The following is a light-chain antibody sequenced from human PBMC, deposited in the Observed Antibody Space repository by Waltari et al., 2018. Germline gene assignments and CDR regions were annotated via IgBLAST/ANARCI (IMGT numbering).Light chain of an antibody. CDR2: DEN. CDR1: GLPKQY. CDR3: YSKDTDGGSQGK. V-gene: IGLV3-10*01. J-gene: IGLJ2*01. Sequence: YDLTQPPSVSVSPGQTAAITCSRDGLPKQYTFWYQQKSGQAPVLVLYDENKRPSGIPGRFSGSSAGTVATLTITGAQVDDEADYYCYSKDTDGGSQGKIGGGTKLTVL.